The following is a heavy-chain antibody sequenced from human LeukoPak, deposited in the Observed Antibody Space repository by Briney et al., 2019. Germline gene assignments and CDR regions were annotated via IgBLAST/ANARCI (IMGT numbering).Heavy chain of an antibody. CDR2: ISGDGGST. V-gene: IGHV3-43*02. D-gene: IGHD6-13*01. CDR1: GFTFSSYA. J-gene: IGHJ4*02. CDR3: AKDMSSSWYTADY. Sequence: GGSLRLSCAASGFTFSSYAMTWVRQAPGRGLEWVSLISGDGGSTYYADSVKGRFTISRDNSKNSLYLQMNSLRTEDTALYYCAKDMSSSWYTADYWGQGTLVTVSS.